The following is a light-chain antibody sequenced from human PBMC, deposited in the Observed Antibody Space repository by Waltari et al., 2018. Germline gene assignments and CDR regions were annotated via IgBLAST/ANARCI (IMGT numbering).Light chain of an antibody. V-gene: IGLV2-14*03. CDR3: SSYTSNISWV. CDR1: SSDIGGYTH. CDR2: DVT. Sequence: QSALAQPASVSGIPGQPISISCPGTSSDIGGYTHVSWYQQHPGKAPKVILYDVTYRPSGISNRFSGSKSGNTASLTIYGLQAEDEAYYYCSSYTSNISWVFGGGTKLTVL. J-gene: IGLJ3*02.